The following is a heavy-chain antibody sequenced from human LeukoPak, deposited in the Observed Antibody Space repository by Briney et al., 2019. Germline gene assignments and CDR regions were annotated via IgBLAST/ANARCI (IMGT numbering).Heavy chain of an antibody. D-gene: IGHD3-16*02. CDR3: AKDGVILAPGVYWYMDV. J-gene: IGHJ6*03. V-gene: IGHV3-30*02. CDR2: IRNDGGKT. Sequence: GGSLRLSCVGSTFTFSDYGMHWVRQAPGKGLEWVAFIRNDGGKTYYADSAKGRFTISRDDSRHTLYLQMNSLRAEDTAVFYCAKDGVILAPGVYWYMDVWGRGTTVTVSS. CDR1: TFTFSDYG.